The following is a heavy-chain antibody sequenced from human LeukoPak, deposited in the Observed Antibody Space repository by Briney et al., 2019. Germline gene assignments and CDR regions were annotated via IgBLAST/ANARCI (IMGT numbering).Heavy chain of an antibody. CDR3: ARGGGYDSLDY. J-gene: IGHJ4*02. D-gene: IGHD5-12*01. CDR1: GYTFNAYA. Sequence: ASVKVSCKASGYTFNAYAITWVRQAPGQGLEWMGWIRTYNGETHYAEKLQGRVTMTTDTSTSTAYMELRSLRSDDTAVYYCARGGGYDSLDYWGQGTLVTVSS. V-gene: IGHV1-18*01. CDR2: IRTYNGET.